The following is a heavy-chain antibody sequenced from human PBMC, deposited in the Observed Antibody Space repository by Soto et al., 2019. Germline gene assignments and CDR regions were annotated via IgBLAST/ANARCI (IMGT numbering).Heavy chain of an antibody. Sequence: SETLSLTCTVSGGSISSYYWSWIRQPPGKGLEWIGYIYYSGSTNYNPSLKSRVTISVDTSKNQFSLKLSSVTAADTAVYYCARYHSNYAPGRNWFDPWGQGTRVTVSS. CDR3: ARYHSNYAPGRNWFDP. J-gene: IGHJ5*02. CDR1: GGSISSYY. D-gene: IGHD4-4*01. CDR2: IYYSGST. V-gene: IGHV4-59*01.